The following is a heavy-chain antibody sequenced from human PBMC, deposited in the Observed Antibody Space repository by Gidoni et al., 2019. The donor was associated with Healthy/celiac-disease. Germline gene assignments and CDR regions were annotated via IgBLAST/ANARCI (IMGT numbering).Heavy chain of an antibody. CDR2: ICYSGRT. CDR1: GGSVSSGRYY. D-gene: IGHD2-2*02. V-gene: IGHV4-61*01. J-gene: IGHJ4*02. Sequence: QVQLQESGPGLVKPSETLSLTCTVSGGSVSSGRYYWSWLRQPPGKGLAWIGYICYSGRTNYNPALKSRVTISVDTSKIQFSLKLSSVTAADTAVYYCARVPWQVEVDCSSTSCYMGNQIFDYWGQGTLVTVSS. CDR3: ARVPWQVEVDCSSTSCYMGNQIFDY.